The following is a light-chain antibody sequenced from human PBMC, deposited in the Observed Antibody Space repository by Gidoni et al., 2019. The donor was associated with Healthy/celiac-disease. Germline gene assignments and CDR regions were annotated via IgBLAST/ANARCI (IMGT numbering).Light chain of an antibody. V-gene: IGKV1-9*01. CDR3: QQLNSYPQT. Sequence: DIHLTQSPSFLSASVGDRVTITCRASQGISSYLAWYQQKPGKAPKLLTYAASTLQSGVPSRFSGSGSGTEFTLTISSLQPEDFATYHCQQLNSYPQTFGQGTKLEIK. J-gene: IGKJ2*01. CDR1: QGISSY. CDR2: AAS.